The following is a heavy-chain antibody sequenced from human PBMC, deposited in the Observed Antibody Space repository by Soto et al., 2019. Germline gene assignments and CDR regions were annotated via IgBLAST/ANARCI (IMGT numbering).Heavy chain of an antibody. V-gene: IGHV3-13*01. D-gene: IGHD6-13*01. CDR1: GFTFSSYD. CDR2: IGTAGDT. Sequence: GGSLRLSCAASGFTFSSYDMQWARQPTGKGLEWVSGIGTAGDTYYPASVEGRFTISRENAKNSLYLQMNSLRVGDTAVYYCVRVSAADHAFEVWGQGTMVTVSS. J-gene: IGHJ3*01. CDR3: VRVSAADHAFEV.